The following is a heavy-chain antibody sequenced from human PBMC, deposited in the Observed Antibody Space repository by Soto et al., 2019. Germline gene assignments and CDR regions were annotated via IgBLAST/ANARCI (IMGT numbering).Heavy chain of an antibody. V-gene: IGHV4-59*08. CDR1: GGSISSYY. Sequence: SETLSLTCTVSGGSISSYYWSWIRQPPGKGLEWIGYIYYYGSTNYNPSLKSRVTISVDTSKNQFSLKLSSVTAADTAVYYCARLPNAYDFWSGPEGYFDYWGQGTLVTVSS. CDR3: ARLPNAYDFWSGPEGYFDY. CDR2: IYYYGST. D-gene: IGHD3-3*01. J-gene: IGHJ4*02.